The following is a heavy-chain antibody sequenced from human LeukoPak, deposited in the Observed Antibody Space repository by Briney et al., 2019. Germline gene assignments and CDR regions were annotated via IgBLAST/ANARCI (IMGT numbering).Heavy chain of an antibody. CDR2: IIPIFGTA. J-gene: IGHJ2*01. CDR3: ATGETVGWYFDL. V-gene: IGHV1-69*05. Sequence: ASEKISCNASGGTFSSYAISRVRQAPGQGLEWMGGIIPIFGTANYAQKFQGRVTITTDESTSTAYMELSSLRSEDTAVYYCATGETVGWYFDLWGRGTLVTVSS. CDR1: GGTFSSYA. D-gene: IGHD4-17*01.